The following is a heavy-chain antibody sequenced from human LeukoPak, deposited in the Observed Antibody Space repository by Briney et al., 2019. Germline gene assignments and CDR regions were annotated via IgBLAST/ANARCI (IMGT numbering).Heavy chain of an antibody. CDR1: GFTFSSYA. D-gene: IGHD4-11*01. Sequence: GGSLRLSCAASGFTFSSYAMSWVRQAPGKGLEWVSAISGSGGSTYYADSVKGRFTISRDNSKNTLYLQMNSLRAEDTAVYYCAKDPAFDYSNYYFDYRGQGTLVTVSS. V-gene: IGHV3-23*01. CDR2: ISGSGGST. J-gene: IGHJ4*02. CDR3: AKDPAFDYSNYYFDY.